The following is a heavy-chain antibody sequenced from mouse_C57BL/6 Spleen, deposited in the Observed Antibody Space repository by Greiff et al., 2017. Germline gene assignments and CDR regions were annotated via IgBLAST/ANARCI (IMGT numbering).Heavy chain of an antibody. D-gene: IGHD2-4*01. CDR3: ARSYYDYVGYCLDY. CDR2: IDPSDSET. Sequence: QVQLQQPGAELVRPGSSVKLSCKASGYTFTSYWMHWVKQRPIQGLEWIGNIDPSDSETHYNQKFKDKATLTVDKSSSTAYMQLSSLTSEDSAVYYCARSYYDYVGYCLDYWGQGTTLTVSS. V-gene: IGHV1-52*01. J-gene: IGHJ2*01. CDR1: GYTFTSYW.